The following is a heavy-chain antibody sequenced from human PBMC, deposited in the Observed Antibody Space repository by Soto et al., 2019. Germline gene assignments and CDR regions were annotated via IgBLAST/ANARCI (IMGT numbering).Heavy chain of an antibody. CDR2: IKQEGSEK. D-gene: IGHD2-15*01. CDR3: ARGGEGVAASYYYMGV. CDR1: GFPFSSYW. J-gene: IGHJ6*03. V-gene: IGHV3-7*01. Sequence: GGSLRLSCAPSGFPFSSYWMSWVSQAPGKGLEWVANIKQEGSEKYCVDSVKGRFTISRDNAKNSLYLQMNILRAEDTAVFYCARGGEGVAASYYYMGVWGKGTTVTVSS.